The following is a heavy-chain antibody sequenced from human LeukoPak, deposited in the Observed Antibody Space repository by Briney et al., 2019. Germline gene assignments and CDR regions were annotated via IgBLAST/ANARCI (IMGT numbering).Heavy chain of an antibody. Sequence: GSLRLSCAASGFIFKNHAMSWVRQAPGKGLEWASATSGSGGTKFYADSVKGRFTISRDNSKDTLYLQMNSLRAEDTATYFCAKFPSYDSSGHDGFDVWGQGTRVTVPS. CDR3: AKFPSYDSSGHDGFDV. V-gene: IGHV3-23*01. J-gene: IGHJ3*01. D-gene: IGHD3-22*01. CDR2: TSGSGGTK. CDR1: GFIFKNHA.